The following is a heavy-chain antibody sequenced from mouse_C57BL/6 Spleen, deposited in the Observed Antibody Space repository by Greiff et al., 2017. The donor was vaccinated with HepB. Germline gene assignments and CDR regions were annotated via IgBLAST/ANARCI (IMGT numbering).Heavy chain of an antibody. Sequence: QVHVKQPGAELVKPGASVKLSCKASGYTFTSYWMHWVKQRPGQGLEWIGMIHPNSGSTNYNEKFKSKATLTVDKSSSTAYMQLSSLTSEDSAVYYCARWDWDDYAMDYWGQGTSVTVSS. CDR3: ARWDWDDYAMDY. CDR2: IHPNSGST. D-gene: IGHD4-1*01. CDR1: GYTFTSYW. J-gene: IGHJ4*01. V-gene: IGHV1-64*01.